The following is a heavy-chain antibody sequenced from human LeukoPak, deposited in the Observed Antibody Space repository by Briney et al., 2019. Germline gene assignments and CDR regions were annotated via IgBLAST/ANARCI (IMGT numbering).Heavy chain of an antibody. CDR2: IKSKTDGGTT. Sequence: GGSLRLSCAASGFTFSNAWMNWVRQAPGKGLEWVGRIKSKTDGGTTDYAAPVKGRFTISRDNAKNSLYLQMNSLRAEDTAVYYCARDYDILTGPHGGMDVWGQGTTVTVSS. CDR1: GFTFSNAW. J-gene: IGHJ6*02. D-gene: IGHD3-9*01. CDR3: ARDYDILTGPHGGMDV. V-gene: IGHV3-15*07.